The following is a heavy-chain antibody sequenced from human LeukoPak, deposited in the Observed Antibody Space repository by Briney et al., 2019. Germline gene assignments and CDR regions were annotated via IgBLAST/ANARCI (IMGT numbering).Heavy chain of an antibody. CDR2: INPSGGST. J-gene: IGHJ4*02. D-gene: IGHD1-1*01. Sequence: ASVKVSCKASGHTFTSYYMHWVRQAPGQGLEWMGIINPSGGSTSYTQKFQGRVTMTRDTSTSTVYMDLSSLRSEDTAAYYCARGSIRNWRIDYWGQGTLVTVSS. V-gene: IGHV1-46*01. CDR1: GHTFTSYY. CDR3: ARGSIRNWRIDY.